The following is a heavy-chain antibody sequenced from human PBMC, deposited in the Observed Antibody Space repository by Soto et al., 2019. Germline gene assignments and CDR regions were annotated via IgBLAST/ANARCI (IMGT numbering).Heavy chain of an antibody. D-gene: IGHD6-19*01. CDR2: ISSSSSTI. V-gene: IGHV3-48*02. CDR3: ARTLGHSSGWYELNWFDP. J-gene: IGHJ5*02. Sequence: EVQLLESGGGLVQPGGSLRLSCAASGFTFSSYSMNWVSQAPGKGLEWVSYISSSSSTIYYADSVKGRFTISRDNAKNSLYLQMNSLRDEDTAVYYCARTLGHSSGWYELNWFDPWGQGTLVTVSS. CDR1: GFTFSSYS.